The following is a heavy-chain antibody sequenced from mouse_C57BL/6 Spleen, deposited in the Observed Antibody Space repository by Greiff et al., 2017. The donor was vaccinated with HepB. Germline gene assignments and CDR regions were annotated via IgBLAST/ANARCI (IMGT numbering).Heavy chain of an antibody. Sequence: VQLKQPGAELVKPGASVKLSCKASGYTFTSYWMHWVKQRPGQGLEWIGMIHPNSGSTNYNEKFKSKATLTVDKSSSTAYMQLSSLTSEDSAVYYCARDYGTQLRNYFDYWGQGTTLTVSS. CDR2: IHPNSGST. CDR3: ARDYGTQLRNYFDY. CDR1: GYTFTSYW. J-gene: IGHJ2*01. V-gene: IGHV1-64*01. D-gene: IGHD1-1*01.